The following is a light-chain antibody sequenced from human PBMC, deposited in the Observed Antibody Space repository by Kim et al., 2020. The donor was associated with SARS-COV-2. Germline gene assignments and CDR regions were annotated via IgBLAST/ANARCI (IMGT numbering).Light chain of an antibody. CDR3: MQATHWPPCT. CDR2: KVS. J-gene: IGKJ1*01. Sequence: DSIDCRSSQSIVQSDGNTYLKWYQQRTGQYPRRLMYKVSNRDTGVPDRISGSGSDTDFTLKISTVEAEDVGVYYCMQATHWPPCTFGQGTKVDIK. V-gene: IGKV2-30*02. CDR1: QSIVQSDGNTY.